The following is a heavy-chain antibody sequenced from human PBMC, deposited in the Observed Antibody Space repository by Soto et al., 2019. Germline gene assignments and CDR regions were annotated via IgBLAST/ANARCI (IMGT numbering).Heavy chain of an antibody. Sequence: GGSLRLSCAASGFTFDNYAVSWVRRAPGKGLEWVSTISASGASTYYADAGKGRFTISRDNPKNTQYLHMKSPRAEDTAVYYCAKGSSSSWYGSYYSHYIDVWGKGTTVTVSS. D-gene: IGHD6-13*01. J-gene: IGHJ6*03. CDR3: AKGSSSSWYGSYYSHYIDV. CDR2: ISASGAST. CDR1: GFTFDNYA. V-gene: IGHV3-23*01.